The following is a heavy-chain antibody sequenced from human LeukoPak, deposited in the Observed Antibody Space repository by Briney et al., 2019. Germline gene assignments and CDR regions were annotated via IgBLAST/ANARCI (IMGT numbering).Heavy chain of an antibody. V-gene: IGHV3-9*01. CDR2: ISWNSGSI. CDR3: AREGVTSSSWYVPYYYYYMDV. CDR1: GFTFDDYA. J-gene: IGHJ6*03. D-gene: IGHD6-13*01. Sequence: GGSLRLSCAASGFTFDDYAMHWVRQAPGKCLEWVSGISWNSGSIVYADSVKGLFTISRDNAKNSLYPQMSSLRAEDTALYYCAREGVTSSSWYVPYYYYYMDVWGKGTTVTVSS.